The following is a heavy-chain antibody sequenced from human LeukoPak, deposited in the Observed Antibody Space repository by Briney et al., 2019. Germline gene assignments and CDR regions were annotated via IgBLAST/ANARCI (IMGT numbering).Heavy chain of an antibody. D-gene: IGHD3-10*01. V-gene: IGHV3-64D*06. CDR2: ISSNGGST. CDR1: EFTFISYA. CDR3: VKDKGGYYYGSGSYYTD. Sequence: PGGSLRLSCSASEFTFISYAMHWVRQAPGKGLEYVSSISSNGGSTYYADSVKGRFTISRDNSKNTLYLQMSSLGTEDTAVYYCVKDKGGYYYGSGSYYTDWGQGTLVTVSS. J-gene: IGHJ4*02.